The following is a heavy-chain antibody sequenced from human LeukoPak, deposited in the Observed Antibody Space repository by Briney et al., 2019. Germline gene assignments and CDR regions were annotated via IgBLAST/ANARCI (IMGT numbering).Heavy chain of an antibody. V-gene: IGHV3-72*01. J-gene: IGHJ5*02. CDR3: ARAPSAGSWLDP. CDR2: IRDKAHSYST. D-gene: IGHD3-10*01. CDR1: GFTFSGHY. Sequence: GGSLRLSCAVSGFTFSGHYIDWVRQSPGKGLNWVGRIRDKAHSYSTDYAASVKGRFTISRDDSGNSLYLQMNSLKIEDTAVYYCARAPSAGSWLDPWGQGTLVTVSS.